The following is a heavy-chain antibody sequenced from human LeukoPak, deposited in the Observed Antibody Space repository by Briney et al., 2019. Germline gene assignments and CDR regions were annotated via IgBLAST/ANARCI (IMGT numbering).Heavy chain of an antibody. CDR3: ASERSTMIVVVIYYFDY. J-gene: IGHJ4*02. Sequence: SGRSLRLSCAASGFTFSSYAMHWVRQAPGKGLEWVAVISYDGSNKYYADSVKGRFTISRDNSKNTLYLQMNSLRAEDTAVYYCASERSTMIVVVIYYFDYWGQGTLVTVSS. V-gene: IGHV3-30*01. CDR2: ISYDGSNK. CDR1: GFTFSSYA. D-gene: IGHD3-22*01.